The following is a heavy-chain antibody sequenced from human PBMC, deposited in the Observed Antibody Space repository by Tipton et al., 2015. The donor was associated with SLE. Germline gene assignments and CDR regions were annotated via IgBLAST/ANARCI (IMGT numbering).Heavy chain of an antibody. V-gene: IGHV4-34*01. CDR2: INHSGST. D-gene: IGHD6-19*01. CDR3: ASSVAGFDY. Sequence: TLSLTCAVYGGSFSGYYWSWIRQPPGKGLEWIGEINHSGSTNYNPSLKSQVTISVDTSKNQFSLKLSSVTAADTAVYYCASSVAGFDYWGQGTLVTVSS. J-gene: IGHJ4*02. CDR1: GGSFSGYY.